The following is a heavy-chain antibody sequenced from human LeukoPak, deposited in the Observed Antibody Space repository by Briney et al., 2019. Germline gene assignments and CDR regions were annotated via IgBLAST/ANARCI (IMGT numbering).Heavy chain of an antibody. Sequence: SETLSLTCTVSGGSIRNYYWSWIRQPPGKGLEWIGYIYYSGSTNYNPSLKSRVTISVDTSKNQFSLKLSSVTAADTAVYYCARDPGGLVDAFDIWGQGTMVTVSS. V-gene: IGHV4-59*01. CDR1: GGSIRNYY. CDR2: IYYSGST. J-gene: IGHJ3*02. CDR3: ARDPGGLVDAFDI. D-gene: IGHD3-10*01.